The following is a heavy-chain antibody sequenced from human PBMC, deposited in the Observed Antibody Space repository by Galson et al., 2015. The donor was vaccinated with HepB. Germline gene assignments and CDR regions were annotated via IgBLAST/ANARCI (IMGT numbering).Heavy chain of an antibody. J-gene: IGHJ5*02. CDR2: TYYRSKWYN. CDR3: ARERGMSASSGSYGWFDP. CDR1: GDSVSSNSAA. V-gene: IGHV6-1*01. D-gene: IGHD1-26*01. Sequence: CAISGDSVSSNSAAWNWIRQSPSRGLEWLGRTYYRSKWYNDYAVSVKSRITINPDTSKNQFSLQLNSVAPEDTAVYYCARERGMSASSGSYGWFDPWGQGTLVTVSS.